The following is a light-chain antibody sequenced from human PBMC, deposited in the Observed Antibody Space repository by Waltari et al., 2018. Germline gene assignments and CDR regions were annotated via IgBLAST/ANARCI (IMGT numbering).Light chain of an antibody. CDR2: LNSDGSH. J-gene: IGLJ3*02. CDR3: QTWGTGIWV. Sequence: QLVLTQSPSASASLGASVKLTCTLRSGHSSYAIAWPQQQPEKGPRYLMKLNSDGSHSKGDGIPDRFSGSSSGAERYLTISRLQSEDEADYYCQTWGTGIWVFGGGTKLTVL. CDR1: SGHSSYA. V-gene: IGLV4-69*01.